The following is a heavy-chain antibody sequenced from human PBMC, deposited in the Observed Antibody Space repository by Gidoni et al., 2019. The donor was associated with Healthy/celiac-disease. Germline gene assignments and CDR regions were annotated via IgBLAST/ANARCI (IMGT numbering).Heavy chain of an antibody. CDR3: ARGYDFWSGYLDY. D-gene: IGHD3-3*01. J-gene: IGHJ4*02. Sequence: EVQLVESGGGLVKPGGSLRLSCAASGFTFSSYSMNWVRQAPGKGLEWVSSISSSSSYIYYADSVKGRFTISRDNAKNSLYLQMNSLRAEDTAVYYCARGYDFWSGYLDYWGQGTLVTVSS. CDR1: GFTFSSYS. CDR2: ISSSSSYI. V-gene: IGHV3-21*01.